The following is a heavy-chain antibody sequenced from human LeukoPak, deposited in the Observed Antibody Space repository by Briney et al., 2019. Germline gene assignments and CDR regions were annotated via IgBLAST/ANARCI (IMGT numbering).Heavy chain of an antibody. CDR1: AGSISRYY. V-gene: IGHV4-59*01. Sequence: PPETLSLTCTVSAGSISRYYWSWIRQPPGKGLEWIGYIYYSGSTNYNPSLKSRVTISVDTSKNQFSLKLSSVTAADTAVYYCAREVRYYGSGSYYPLFDYWGQGTLVTVSS. CDR3: AREVRYYGSGSYYPLFDY. D-gene: IGHD3-10*01. CDR2: IYYSGST. J-gene: IGHJ4*02.